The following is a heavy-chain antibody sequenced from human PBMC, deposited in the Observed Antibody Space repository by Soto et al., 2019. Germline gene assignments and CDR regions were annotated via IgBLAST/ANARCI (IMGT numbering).Heavy chain of an antibody. Sequence: QVQLQESGPGLVKPSETLSLTCTVSGGSISSYYWSWIRQPPGKGLEWIGSIYYSGSTNYNPSLKSRVTISVDTSKNQFSLKLSSVTAADTAVYYCARDKFSSSSDAFDIWGQGTMVTVSS. CDR1: GGSISSYY. J-gene: IGHJ3*02. CDR3: ARDKFSSSSDAFDI. V-gene: IGHV4-59*01. CDR2: IYYSGST. D-gene: IGHD6-6*01.